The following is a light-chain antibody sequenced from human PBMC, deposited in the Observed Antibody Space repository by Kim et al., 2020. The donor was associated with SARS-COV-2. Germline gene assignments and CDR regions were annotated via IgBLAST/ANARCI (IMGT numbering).Light chain of an antibody. CDR1: QSLVYRDGNNY. CDR2: KVS. Sequence: DVVLTQPPLSLPVTLGQPASISCRSSQSLVYRDGNNYLNWFHQRPGQSPRRLIYKVSNRDSGVPDRFSGSGSGTDFTLKISRVEAEDVGVYYCMQGTHWPYTFGQGTKLEI. V-gene: IGKV2-30*01. CDR3: MQGTHWPYT. J-gene: IGKJ2*01.